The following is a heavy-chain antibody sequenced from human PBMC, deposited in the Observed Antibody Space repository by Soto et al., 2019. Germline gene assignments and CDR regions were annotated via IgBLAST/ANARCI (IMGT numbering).Heavy chain of an antibody. CDR3: ARGGYYDTSGPFSDAFDI. J-gene: IGHJ3*02. D-gene: IGHD3-22*01. V-gene: IGHV3-7*04. Sequence: GSLRLSCAASGFTFSTYWMSWVRQAPGKGLEWVANIKPDGSEKWYADSVKGRFTISRDNAKNSLYLQMNSLRAEDTAVYYCARGGYYDTSGPFSDAFDIWGQGTMVTVSS. CDR1: GFTFSTYW. CDR2: IKPDGSEK.